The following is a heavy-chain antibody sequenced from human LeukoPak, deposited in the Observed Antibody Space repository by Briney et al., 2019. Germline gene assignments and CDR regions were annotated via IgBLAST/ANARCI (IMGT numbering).Heavy chain of an antibody. D-gene: IGHD1-1*01. J-gene: IGHJ4*02. CDR2: ISSSSSYI. Sequence: GGSLRLSCAASGFTFSSYSMNWVRQAPGKGLEWVSSISSSSSYIYYADSVKGRFTISRDNAKNSLYLQMNSLRAEDTAVYYCARDVRGTTGTTVNDYWGQGTLVTVSS. CDR3: ARDVRGTTGTTVNDY. V-gene: IGHV3-21*01. CDR1: GFTFSSYS.